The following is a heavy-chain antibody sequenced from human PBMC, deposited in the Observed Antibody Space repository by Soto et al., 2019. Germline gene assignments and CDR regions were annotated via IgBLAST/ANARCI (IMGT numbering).Heavy chain of an antibody. CDR1: GFTFGRYD. D-gene: IGHD1-1*01. CDR3: AKSDSRSGGIDY. CDR2: IGTTADT. Sequence: GGSLRLSCAASGFTFGRYDVHWVRQSTSRGLEWVSSIGTTADTHYPDSVKGRFTISRENAENSLYLQMNSLEGGDTAVYCSAKSDSRSGGIDYWGQGTLVTVSS. J-gene: IGHJ4*02. V-gene: IGHV3-13*04.